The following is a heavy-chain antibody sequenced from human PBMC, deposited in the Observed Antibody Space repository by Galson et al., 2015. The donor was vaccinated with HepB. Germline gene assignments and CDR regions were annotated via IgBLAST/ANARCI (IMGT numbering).Heavy chain of an antibody. CDR2: ISSSGGST. D-gene: IGHD3-10*01. J-gene: IGHJ5*02. CDR3: AKSPFGSGKGWFDP. V-gene: IGHV3-23*01. CDR1: GFTFSSYA. Sequence: SLRLSCAASGFTFSSYAMSWVRQAPGKGLEWVSAISSSGGSTDYADSVKGRFTISRDNSRNTLSLQMSGLRAEDTAVYYCAKSPFGSGKGWFDPWGQGTLVTVSS.